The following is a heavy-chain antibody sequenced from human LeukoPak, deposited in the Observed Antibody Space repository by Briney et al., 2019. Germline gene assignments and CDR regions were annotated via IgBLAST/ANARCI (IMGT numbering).Heavy chain of an antibody. CDR1: GFTFSIYG. V-gene: IGHV3-30*02. Sequence: PGGSLRLSCAASGFTFSIYGMHWVRQAPGKGLEWVAFIRYDGSNKYYADSVKGRFTISRDNSKNTPYLQMNSLRAEETAVYYCARGARQWLVPDFDYWGQGTLVTVSS. J-gene: IGHJ4*02. CDR3: ARGARQWLVPDFDY. D-gene: IGHD6-19*01. CDR2: IRYDGSNK.